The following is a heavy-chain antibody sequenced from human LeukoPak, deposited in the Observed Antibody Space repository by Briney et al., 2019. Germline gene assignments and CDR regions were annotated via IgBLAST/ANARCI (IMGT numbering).Heavy chain of an antibody. D-gene: IGHD5-18*01. Sequence: SSETLSLTCAVSGYSISSGYYWGWIRQPPGKGLEWIGSIYHSGSTYYNPSLKSRVTISVDTSKNQFSLKLSSVTAADTAVYYCARVVDTAPDYWGQGTLVTVSS. CDR2: IYHSGST. J-gene: IGHJ4*02. CDR3: ARVVDTAPDY. V-gene: IGHV4-38-2*01. CDR1: GYSISSGYY.